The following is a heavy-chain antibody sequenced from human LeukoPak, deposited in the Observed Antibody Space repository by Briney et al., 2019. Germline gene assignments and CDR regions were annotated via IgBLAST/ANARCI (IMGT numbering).Heavy chain of an antibody. V-gene: IGHV4-39*02. CDR1: GGSISSGAYF. CDR3: ARRINSGWNNQFYFDY. J-gene: IGHJ4*02. Sequence: SETLSLTCTVSGGSISSGAYFWGWVRQPPEKGLEWIGSIYYSGSTYYSPSLKSRITMSVDTSKNHFSLRLSSVTAADTAVYYCARRINSGWNNQFYFDYWGQGSLVTVSS. CDR2: IYYSGST. D-gene: IGHD6-19*01.